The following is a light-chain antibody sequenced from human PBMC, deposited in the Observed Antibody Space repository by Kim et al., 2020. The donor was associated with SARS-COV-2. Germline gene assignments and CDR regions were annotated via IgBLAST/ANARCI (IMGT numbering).Light chain of an antibody. CDR2: GKN. Sequence: LGQTVRITCQGNNLRTYYANWYQQKPGQAPVLVIYGKNNRPSGIPDRFSGSSSGDTAFLIITGAQAEDEADYYCNSRDSSGNHLEVFGGGTQLTVL. V-gene: IGLV3-19*01. J-gene: IGLJ2*01. CDR1: NLRTYY. CDR3: NSRDSSGNHLEV.